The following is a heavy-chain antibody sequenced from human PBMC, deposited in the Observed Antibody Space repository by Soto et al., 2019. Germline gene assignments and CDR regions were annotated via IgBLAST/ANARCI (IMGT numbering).Heavy chain of an antibody. J-gene: IGHJ6*02. V-gene: IGHV3-53*01. CDR1: GFTVSNNY. Sequence: EVQLVESGGGLIQPGGSLRLSCAVSGFTVSNNYMSWVRQAPGKGLEGVSAITGTGGNTYYVDSVKGRFTSSRDNSKNMLYLQVTSLRVEDTAVYYCARIRGYWYGLDVWGQGTTVTVSS. CDR2: ITGTGGNT. CDR3: ARIRGYWYGLDV.